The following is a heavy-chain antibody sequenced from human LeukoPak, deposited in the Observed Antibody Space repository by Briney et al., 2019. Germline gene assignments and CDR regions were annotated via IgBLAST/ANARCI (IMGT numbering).Heavy chain of an antibody. CDR1: GGTFSSYA. D-gene: IGHD6-13*01. J-gene: IGHJ2*01. CDR2: IVPIFGTA. CDR3: ARRTPKGGQQLVSVSFGWYFDL. V-gene: IGHV1-69*13. Sequence: ASVKVSCKASGGTFSSYAISWVRQAPGQGLKWMGGIVPIFGTANYAQKFQGRVTITADESTSTAYMELSSLRSEDTAVYYCARRTPKGGQQLVSVSFGWYFDLWGRGTLVTVSS.